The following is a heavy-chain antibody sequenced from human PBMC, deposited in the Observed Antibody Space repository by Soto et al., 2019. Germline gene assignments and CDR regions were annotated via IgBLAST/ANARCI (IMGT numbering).Heavy chain of an antibody. J-gene: IGHJ4*02. CDR2: FDPEDGET. Sequence: QVQLVQSGAEAKKPGASVKVSCKVSRHTLTELSMHWVRLAPGKGLEWMGGFDPEDGETISAQKFQGRVTMTEDTSTDSTYLELSSLRSEDTAVYYCAAGGTRWLHSPFDYWGQGTLVTISS. D-gene: IGHD1-1*01. CDR1: RHTLTELS. V-gene: IGHV1-24*01. CDR3: AAGGTRWLHSPFDY.